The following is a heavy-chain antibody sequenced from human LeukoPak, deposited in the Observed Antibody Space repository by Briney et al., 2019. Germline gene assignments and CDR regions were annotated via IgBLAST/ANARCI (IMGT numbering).Heavy chain of an antibody. CDR2: IYNSGGI. CDR3: ARVAVVVFDY. J-gene: IGHJ4*02. CDR1: GGSISSNY. Sequence: SETLSLTCTVSGGSISSNYWSWIRQPPGKGLEWIGYIYNSGGINYNPSLKSRVAVSVDTSKNQFSLKLNSVTAADTAVYYCARVAVVVFDYWSQGTLVTVSS. V-gene: IGHV4-59*01. D-gene: IGHD3-22*01.